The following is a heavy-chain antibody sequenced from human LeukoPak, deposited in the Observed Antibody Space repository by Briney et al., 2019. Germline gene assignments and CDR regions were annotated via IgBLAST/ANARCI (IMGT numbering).Heavy chain of an antibody. CDR1: GFTFSSYE. Sequence: PGGSLRLSCAASGFTFSSYEMNWVRQAPGKGLEWVSYISSSGSTIYYADSVKGRFTISRDNAKNSLYLQMNSLRAEDTAVYYCARSLSGYSQLGSWGQGTLVTVSS. CDR3: ARSLSGYSQLGS. CDR2: ISSSGSTI. V-gene: IGHV3-48*03. D-gene: IGHD5-18*01. J-gene: IGHJ5*02.